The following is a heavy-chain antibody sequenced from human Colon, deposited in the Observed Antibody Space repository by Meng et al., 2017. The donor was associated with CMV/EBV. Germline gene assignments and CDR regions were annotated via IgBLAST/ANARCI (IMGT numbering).Heavy chain of an antibody. D-gene: IGHD2-2*02. Sequence: GSLRLSCAVYGGSFSGYYWSWIRQPPGKGLEWIGEINHSGSTNYNPSLKSRVTISVDTSKNQFSLKLSSVTAADTAVYYCARGGYCSSTSCYSSWCDPWGQGTLVTVSS. V-gene: IGHV4-34*01. CDR1: GGSFSGYY. CDR2: INHSGST. J-gene: IGHJ5*02. CDR3: ARGGYCSSTSCYSSWCDP.